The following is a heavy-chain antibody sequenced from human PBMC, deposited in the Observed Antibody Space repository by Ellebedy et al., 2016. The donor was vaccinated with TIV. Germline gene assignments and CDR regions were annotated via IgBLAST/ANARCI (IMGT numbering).Heavy chain of an antibody. CDR3: ARDPTNFSSGWQYHYGLDV. Sequence: GGSLRLSXAASGFTFDKYWMHWVRQAPGEGLVWVSRLYSDGSGASYADSVKGRFTIPRDNAKSTLFLQMESLKVEDTAVYFCARDPTNFSSGWQYHYGLDVWGQGTTVTVSS. D-gene: IGHD3-22*01. J-gene: IGHJ6*02. CDR2: LYSDGSGA. CDR1: GFTFDKYW. V-gene: IGHV3-74*01.